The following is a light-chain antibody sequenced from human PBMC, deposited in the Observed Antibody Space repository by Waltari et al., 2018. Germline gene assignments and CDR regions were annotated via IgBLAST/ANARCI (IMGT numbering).Light chain of an antibody. CDR2: DTS. Sequence: DVQLTQSPSSLSASVGDRVTITCRASQYVNKYLNWYQHRPGEAPKLLIYDTSNLQAGVPSRFSGSGHGTDFSFTISSLQPEDIGTYYCQQYHHLPLTFAGGTKVAVK. CDR3: QQYHHLPLT. J-gene: IGKJ4*01. CDR1: QYVNKY. V-gene: IGKV1-33*01.